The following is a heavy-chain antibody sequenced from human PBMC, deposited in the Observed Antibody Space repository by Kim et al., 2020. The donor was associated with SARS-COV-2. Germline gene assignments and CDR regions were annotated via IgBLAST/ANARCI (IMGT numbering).Heavy chain of an antibody. CDR1: GFTFSSYG. V-gene: IGHV3-33*01. Sequence: GGSLRLSCAASGFTFSSYGMHWVRQAPGKGLEWVAVIWYDGSNKYYADSVKGRFTISRDNSKNTLYLQMNSLRAEDTAVYYCARDGIAPAEKYFQHWGQGTLVTVSS. J-gene: IGHJ1*01. CDR3: ARDGIAPAEKYFQH. CDR2: IWYDGSNK. D-gene: IGHD6-13*01.